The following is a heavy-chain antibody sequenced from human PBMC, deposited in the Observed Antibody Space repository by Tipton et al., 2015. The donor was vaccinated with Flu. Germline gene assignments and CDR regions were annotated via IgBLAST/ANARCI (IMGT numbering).Heavy chain of an antibody. Sequence: SLRLSCTAPGFNFSSFGMHWVRQAPGKGLEWVAALSHDGSSKYYADSVKGRFTISRDNSKNALYLLISSLRAEDTAVYYCAKDGWDTSGWYPFDYWGQGTLVTVSS. CDR1: GFNFSSFG. CDR3: AKDGWDTSGWYPFDY. J-gene: IGHJ4*02. D-gene: IGHD6-19*01. V-gene: IGHV3-30*18. CDR2: LSHDGSSK.